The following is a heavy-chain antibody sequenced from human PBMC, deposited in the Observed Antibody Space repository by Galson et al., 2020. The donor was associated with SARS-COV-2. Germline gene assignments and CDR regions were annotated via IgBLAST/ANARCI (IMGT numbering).Heavy chain of an antibody. D-gene: IGHD1-26*01. Sequence: SETLSLTCIVSGDSISNTPYYWDRIRQPPGKGPEWIGDIYSSGNTYYSPSLDGRVTISLDTSKNQFSLTLASVTAADTAVYYCARHPAGATWFDPWGQGILVTVSS. CDR1: GDSISNTPYY. V-gene: IGHV4-39*01. J-gene: IGHJ5*02. CDR3: ARHPAGATWFDP. CDR2: IYSSGNT.